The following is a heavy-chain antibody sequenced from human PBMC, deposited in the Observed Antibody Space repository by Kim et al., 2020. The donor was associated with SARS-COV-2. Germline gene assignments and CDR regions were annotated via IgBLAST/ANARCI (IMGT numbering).Heavy chain of an antibody. J-gene: IGHJ4*02. Sequence: GESLKISCAASGFSFDSYSMNWVRQAPVKGLEWISFISSSSTFIYQAASVRGRFTISRDNAKNSVYLQMNSLRADDTAVYYCARALKGGYYDSSGYDYWGQGTLATVSS. CDR1: GFSFDSYS. CDR3: ARALKGGYYDSSGYDY. D-gene: IGHD3-22*01. CDR2: ISSSSTFI. V-gene: IGHV3-21*05.